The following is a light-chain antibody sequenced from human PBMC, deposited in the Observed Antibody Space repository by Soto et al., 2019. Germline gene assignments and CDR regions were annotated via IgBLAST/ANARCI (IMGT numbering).Light chain of an antibody. V-gene: IGKV3-11*01. Sequence: EIVLTQSPATLSLSPGERATLSCRASQSVSSYLAWYQKKPGQAPRLFIYDASNRATDIPARFSGSVSGTEFTHTSSSLEPEVFAVYYCQQRIRWPLTFGQGTRLAIK. CDR1: QSVSSY. J-gene: IGKJ5*01. CDR3: QQRIRWPLT. CDR2: DAS.